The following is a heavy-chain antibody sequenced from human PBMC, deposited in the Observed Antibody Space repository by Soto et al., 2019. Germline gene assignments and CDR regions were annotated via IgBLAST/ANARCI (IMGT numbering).Heavy chain of an antibody. V-gene: IGHV3-21*01. CDR1: GFTFSSYS. CDR2: ISSSSSYI. Sequence: GGSLRLSCAASGFTFSSYSMNWVRQAPGKGLEWVSSISSSSSYIYYADSVKGRFTISRDNAKNSLYLQMNSLRAEDTAMYYCARAIAVAASGSYYYYGMDVWRQGTTVTVSS. CDR3: ARAIAVAASGSYYYYGMDV. J-gene: IGHJ6*02. D-gene: IGHD6-19*01.